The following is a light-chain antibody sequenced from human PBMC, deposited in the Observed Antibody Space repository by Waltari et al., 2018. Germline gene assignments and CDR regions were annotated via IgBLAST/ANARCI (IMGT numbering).Light chain of an antibody. CDR3: HQYGSSRWT. J-gene: IGKJ1*01. CDR2: GGS. CDR1: QSVSNTY. V-gene: IGKV3-20*01. Sequence: EIVLTQSPGTLSLSPGERATLSCRASQSVSNTYLAWYQQKNGQAPRVLIYGGSNRATVIPDRFSGSGSGTDFTLTISRLEPEDFAVYYCHQYGSSRWTFGQGTKVEIK.